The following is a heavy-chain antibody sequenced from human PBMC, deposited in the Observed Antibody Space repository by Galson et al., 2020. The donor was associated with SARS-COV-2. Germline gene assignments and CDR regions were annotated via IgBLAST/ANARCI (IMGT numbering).Heavy chain of an antibody. D-gene: IGHD2-2*01. V-gene: IGHV1-69*13. Sequence: SVKVSCKASGGTFSSYAISWVRQAPGQGLEWMGGIIPIFGTANYAQKFQGRVTITADESTSTAYMELSSLRSEDTAVYYCAKDGFCLSTSCPSWFDPWGQGTLVTVSS. J-gene: IGHJ5*02. CDR1: GGTFSSYA. CDR2: IIPIFGTA. CDR3: AKDGFCLSTSCPSWFDP.